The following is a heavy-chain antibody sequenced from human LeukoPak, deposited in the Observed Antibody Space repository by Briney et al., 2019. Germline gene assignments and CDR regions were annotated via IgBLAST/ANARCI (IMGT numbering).Heavy chain of an antibody. CDR2: IYPGDSDT. CDR3: ARGGPVGYNWNDDDWFDP. D-gene: IGHD1-1*01. J-gene: IGHJ5*02. Sequence: NHGESLKISCKGSGYSFTSYWIGWVRQMPGKGLEWMGIIYPGDSDTRYSPSFQGQVTISADKSISTAYLQWSSLKASDTAMYYCARGGPVGYNWNDDDWFDPWGQGTLVTVSS. CDR1: GYSFTSYW. V-gene: IGHV5-51*01.